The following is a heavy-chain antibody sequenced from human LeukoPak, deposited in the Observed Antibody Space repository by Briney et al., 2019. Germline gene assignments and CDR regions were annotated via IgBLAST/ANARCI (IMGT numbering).Heavy chain of an antibody. J-gene: IGHJ4*02. CDR2: IYPGDSDT. D-gene: IGHD2-2*01. CDR3: ARRGCSSSCYSFDS. CDR1: GYNFTTYW. Sequence: GESLKISCKGSGYNFTTYWIGWVRQMPGKGLEWMGIIYPGDSDTRYSPSFQGQVTISADKSISTAYLQWSSLKASDTAVYYCARRGCSSSCYSFDSWGQGTLVTVSS. V-gene: IGHV5-51*01.